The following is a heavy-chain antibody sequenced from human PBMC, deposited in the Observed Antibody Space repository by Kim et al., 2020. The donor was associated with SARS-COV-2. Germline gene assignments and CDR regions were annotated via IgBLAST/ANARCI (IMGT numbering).Heavy chain of an antibody. CDR1: GGTFSSYA. J-gene: IGHJ5*02. CDR2: IIPIFGTA. CDR3: ARDLRLRYFDWLPAGDQDSSDNWFDP. D-gene: IGHD3-9*01. Sequence: SVKVSCKASGGTFSSYAISWVRQAPGQGLEWMGGIIPIFGTANYAQKFQGRVTITADESTSTAYMELSSLRSEDTAVYYCARDLRLRYFDWLPAGDQDSSDNWFDPWGQGTLVTVSS. V-gene: IGHV1-69*13.